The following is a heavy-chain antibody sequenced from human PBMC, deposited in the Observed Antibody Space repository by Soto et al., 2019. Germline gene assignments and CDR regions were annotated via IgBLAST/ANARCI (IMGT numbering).Heavy chain of an antibody. CDR3: ARDPGDCGGRCHLVY. D-gene: IGHD2-15*01. V-gene: IGHV1-69*13. CDR2: IIPIFGTA. CDR1: GGTFSSYA. J-gene: IGHJ4*02. Sequence: GSSVKVSCKASGGTFSSYAISWVRQAPGQGLEWMGGIIPIFGTANYAQKFQGRVTITADESTSTAYMELSSLRSEDTAVYYCARDPGDCGGRCHLVYWAQGTLVTVSS.